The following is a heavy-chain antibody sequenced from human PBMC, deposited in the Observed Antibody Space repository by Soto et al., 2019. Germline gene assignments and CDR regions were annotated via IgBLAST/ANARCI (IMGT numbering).Heavy chain of an antibody. Sequence: GGSLRLSCAASGFTVSSNYMIWVRQAPGKGLEWVSVIYSGGSTYYADSVKGRFTISRDNSKNTLYLQMNSLRAEDTAVYYRARDRVESGYPEYFQHWGQGTLVTAPQ. J-gene: IGHJ1*01. D-gene: IGHD3-22*01. CDR1: GFTVSSNY. V-gene: IGHV3-53*01. CDR2: IYSGGST. CDR3: ARDRVESGYPEYFQH.